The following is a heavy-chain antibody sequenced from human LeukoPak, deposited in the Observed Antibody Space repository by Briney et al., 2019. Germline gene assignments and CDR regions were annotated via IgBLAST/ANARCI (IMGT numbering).Heavy chain of an antibody. V-gene: IGHV4-4*07. J-gene: IGHJ4*02. CDR1: GGSISSYY. D-gene: IGHD3-22*01. CDR2: IYTSGST. Sequence: SETLSLTCTVSGGSISSYYWSWIRQPAGKGLEWIGRIYTSGSTNYNPSLKSRVTMSVDTSKNQFPLKLSSVTAADTAVYYCARAADSSGYYGFDYWGQGTLVTVSS. CDR3: ARAADSSGYYGFDY.